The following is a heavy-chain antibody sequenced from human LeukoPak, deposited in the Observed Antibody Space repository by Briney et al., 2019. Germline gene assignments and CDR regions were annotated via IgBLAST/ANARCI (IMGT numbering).Heavy chain of an antibody. CDR3: ATELRFYTVQH. V-gene: IGHV3-33*01. J-gene: IGHJ1*01. D-gene: IGHD1-7*01. CDR2: IWYDGSNK. CDR1: GFTFSSYG. Sequence: GGSLRLSCAASGFTFSSYGMHWVRQAPGKGLEWVAVIWYDGSNKYYADSVKGRFTISRDNSKNALYLQMNSLRAEDTAVYYCATELRFYTVQHWGQGTLVTVSS.